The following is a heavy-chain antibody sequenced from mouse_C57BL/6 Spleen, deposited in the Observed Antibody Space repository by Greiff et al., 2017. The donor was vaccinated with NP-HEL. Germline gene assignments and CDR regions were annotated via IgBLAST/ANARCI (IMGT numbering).Heavy chain of an antibody. V-gene: IGHV1-18*01. J-gene: IGHJ3*01. CDR2: INPNNGGT. D-gene: IGHD2-4*01. Sequence: EVQLQESGPELVKPGASVKIPCKASGYTFTDYNMDWVKQSHGKSLEWIGDINPNNGGTIYTQKFKGKATLTVDKSSSTAYMELRSLTSEDTAVYYCARGYYYAWFAYWGQGTLVTVSA. CDR1: GYTFTDYN. CDR3: ARGYYYAWFAY.